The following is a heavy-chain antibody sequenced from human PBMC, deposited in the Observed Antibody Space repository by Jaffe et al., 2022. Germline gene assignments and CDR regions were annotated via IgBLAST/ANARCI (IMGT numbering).Heavy chain of an antibody. D-gene: IGHD3-10*01. CDR3: ALPYGSGGYLDY. CDR2: ITGSGGGT. CDR1: GFTFSSYA. V-gene: IGHV3-23*01. Sequence: EVQLLESGGGLVQPGGSLRLSCAASGFTFSSYAMSWVRQAPGKGLEWVSSITGSGGGTYYADSVKGRFTISRDNSKNTLYLQMNSLRAEDTAVYFCALPYGSGGYLDYWGQGTLVTVSS. J-gene: IGHJ4*02.